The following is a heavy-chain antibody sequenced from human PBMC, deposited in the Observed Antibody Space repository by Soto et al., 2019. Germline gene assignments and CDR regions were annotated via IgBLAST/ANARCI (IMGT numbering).Heavy chain of an antibody. V-gene: IGHV1-69*06. CDR3: ARRHSGGFFRFFDS. D-gene: IGHD2-15*01. CDR1: GGSLSTNP. Sequence: SVKVSCKASGGSLSTNPISWVRQAPGQGLEWMGGTGSGTGPGNHAQKFQGRLTVTADKSTSTVYMELTNLSSEDTAVYYCARRHSGGFFRFFDSWGRGTLVTVSS. J-gene: IGHJ4*02. CDR2: TGSGTGPG.